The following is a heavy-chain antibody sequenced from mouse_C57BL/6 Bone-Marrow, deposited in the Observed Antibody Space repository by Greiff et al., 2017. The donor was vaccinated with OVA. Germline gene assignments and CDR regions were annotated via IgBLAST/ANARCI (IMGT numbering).Heavy chain of an antibody. J-gene: IGHJ1*03. CDR1: GFTFSDYY. Sequence: EVKLVESGGGLVQPGGSLKLSCAASGFTFSDYYMYWVRQTPEKRLEWVAYISNGGGSTYYPDTVKGRFTISRDNAKNTLYLQMSRLKSEDTAMYYCARHSAYCGSYGWYFDVWGTGTTVTVSS. V-gene: IGHV5-12*01. D-gene: IGHD1-1*02. CDR2: ISNGGGST. CDR3: ARHSAYCGSYGWYFDV.